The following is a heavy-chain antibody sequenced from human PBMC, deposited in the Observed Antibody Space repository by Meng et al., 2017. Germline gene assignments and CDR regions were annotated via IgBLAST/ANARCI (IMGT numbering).Heavy chain of an antibody. Sequence: EVLLVECGGGLVQPGGSLRLSCAASGFTFNNYWMHWVRQVPGKGLVWVSRISGDGSITNYADSVKGRFTISRDNAKNTLYLQMNSLRPEDTAVYYCLDEAPRSDYWGQGSLVTVSS. CDR3: LDEAPRSDY. D-gene: IGHD1-1*01. V-gene: IGHV3-74*01. CDR2: ISGDGSIT. J-gene: IGHJ4*02. CDR1: GFTFNNYW.